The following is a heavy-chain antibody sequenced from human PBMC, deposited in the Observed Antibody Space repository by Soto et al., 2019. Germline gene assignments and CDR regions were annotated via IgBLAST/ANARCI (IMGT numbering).Heavy chain of an antibody. CDR1: GGTVSSYA. Sequence: QVQLVQSGAEVTKPGSSVKVSCKASGGTVSSYAISWVRQSPGPGLEWMGGIIPRCGTANYAQKFQGRVTITADESTSTAYMELSSLRSEDTAVYYCARALGTVVTGPCDYWGQGTLVTVSA. CDR3: ARALGTVVTGPCDY. J-gene: IGHJ4*02. V-gene: IGHV1-69*12. D-gene: IGHD2-15*01. CDR2: IIPRCGTA.